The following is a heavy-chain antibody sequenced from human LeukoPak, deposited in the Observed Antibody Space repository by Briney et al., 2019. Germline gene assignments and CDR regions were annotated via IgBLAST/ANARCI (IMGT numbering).Heavy chain of an antibody. CDR3: ARLGSGYPTPDY. V-gene: IGHV4-39*01. CDR2: LYFSGNP. D-gene: IGHD6-19*01. Sequence: SETLSLTCTVSGGSISSSSYYWGWIRQPPGKGLEWIGNLYFSGNPYYNPSLNSRVTISVDTSKNQFSLKMRSVTAADTAVYYCARLGSGYPTPDYWGQGTLVTVSS. J-gene: IGHJ4*02. CDR1: GGSISSSSYY.